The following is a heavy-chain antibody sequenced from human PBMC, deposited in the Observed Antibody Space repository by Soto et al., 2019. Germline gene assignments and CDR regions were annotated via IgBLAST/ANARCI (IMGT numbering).Heavy chain of an antibody. D-gene: IGHD6-13*01. CDR2: IFHSGST. V-gene: IGHV4-4*02. J-gene: IGHJ4*02. Sequence: SETLSLTCAVSDGSISSYNWWSWVRQPPGKGLEWIGEIFHSGSTNYNPSLKSRVTISVDKSRNQFSLKLSSVTAADTAVYYCARQSIAAADSFDYWGQGTLVTVSS. CDR3: ARQSIAAADSFDY. CDR1: DGSISSYNW.